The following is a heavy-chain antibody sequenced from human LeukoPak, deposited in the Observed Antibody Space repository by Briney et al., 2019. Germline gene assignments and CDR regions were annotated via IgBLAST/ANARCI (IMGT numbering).Heavy chain of an antibody. V-gene: IGHV4-59*01. Sequence: PSETLSLTCIVSGGSISSYYWSWIRQPPGKGLEWIGYIYYSGSTKYNPSLKSRVTILLDTSKNQSSLKLSSVTAADTAVYYCARGGVNWNYDYWGQGTLVTVSS. CDR3: ARGGVNWNYDY. CDR1: GGSISSYY. J-gene: IGHJ4*02. CDR2: IYYSGST. D-gene: IGHD1-7*01.